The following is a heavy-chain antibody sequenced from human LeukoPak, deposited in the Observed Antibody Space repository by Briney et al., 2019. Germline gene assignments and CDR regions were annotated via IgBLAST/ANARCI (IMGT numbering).Heavy chain of an antibody. J-gene: IGHJ6*02. D-gene: IGHD1-1*01. CDR1: GFTFSSYA. Sequence: GGSLRLPCAASGFTFSSYAMSWVRQAPGKGLEWVAVISYDGGNKYYADSVKGRFTISRDNSKNTLYLQMNSLRAEDTAVYYCAREPYNWNDGDVWGQGTTVTVSS. CDR2: ISYDGGNK. CDR3: AREPYNWNDGDV. V-gene: IGHV3-30*14.